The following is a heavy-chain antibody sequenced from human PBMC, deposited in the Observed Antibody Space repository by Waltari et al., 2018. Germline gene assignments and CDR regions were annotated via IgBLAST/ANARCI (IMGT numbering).Heavy chain of an antibody. Sequence: QLQLQESGPGLVRPPGPLSLICAVSGESLGSTDCWSWVRQPPEKGLEWIGQVRGDGRTNYNPSFASRVIISLDTSTHHFALEMTSATAADTALYYCARDRGRGLYLDTWGQGILVTVAP. CDR1: GESLGSTDC. CDR3: ARDRGRGLYLDT. D-gene: IGHD2-15*01. J-gene: IGHJ4*02. CDR2: VRGDGRT. V-gene: IGHV4-4*03.